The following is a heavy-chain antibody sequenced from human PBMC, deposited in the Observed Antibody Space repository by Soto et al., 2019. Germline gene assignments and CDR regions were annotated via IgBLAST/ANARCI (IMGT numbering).Heavy chain of an antibody. D-gene: IGHD2-15*01. V-gene: IGHV5-51*01. Sequence: PGESLKISCKGSGYSFTSYWIGWVRQMPGKGLEWMGIIYPGDSDTRYSPSFQGQVTISADKSISTAYLQWSSLKASDTAMYYCARLGGHLGYCSGGSCGWAPMDVWGQGTTVTVSS. CDR3: ARLGGHLGYCSGGSCGWAPMDV. CDR2: IYPGDSDT. J-gene: IGHJ6*02. CDR1: GYSFTSYW.